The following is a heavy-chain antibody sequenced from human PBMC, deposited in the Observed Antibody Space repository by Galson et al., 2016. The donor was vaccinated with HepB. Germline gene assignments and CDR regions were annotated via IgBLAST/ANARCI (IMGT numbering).Heavy chain of an antibody. J-gene: IGHJ5*02. V-gene: IGHV3-64*04. CDR1: VFTFSSYA. Sequence: SLRLSCAAFVFTFSSYAMHWVRQAPGKGLEYVSAISSNGGSTCTADSVKGRFTISRDNAKNSVYLQMNSLRDEDTAVYYCAVWSPHLSESSGSWGQGARVTVAS. CDR3: AVWSPHLSESSGS. D-gene: IGHD3-22*01. CDR2: ISSNGGST.